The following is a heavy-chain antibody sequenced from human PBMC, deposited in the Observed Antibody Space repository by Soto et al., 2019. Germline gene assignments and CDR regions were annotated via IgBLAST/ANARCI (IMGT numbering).Heavy chain of an antibody. Sequence: QVQLVQSGAEVKKPGSSVRVSCKASGDTFNTFAISWVRQAPGQGLEWMGGTIPIFGTPDYAQHFPGRVTISADESTNTAYLELSSRRSEDTAVYYCARSPGITGTRASQYAMDVWGQGTTVTVSS. CDR3: ARSPGITGTRASQYAMDV. J-gene: IGHJ6*02. D-gene: IGHD1-20*01. CDR2: TIPIFGTP. V-gene: IGHV1-69*01. CDR1: GDTFNTFA.